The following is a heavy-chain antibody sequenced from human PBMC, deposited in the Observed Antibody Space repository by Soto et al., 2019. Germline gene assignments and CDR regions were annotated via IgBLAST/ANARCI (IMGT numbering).Heavy chain of an antibody. D-gene: IGHD1-7*01. CDR3: ASQMGVTGTYENYYGMDV. J-gene: IGHJ6*02. V-gene: IGHV1-69*12. CDR1: GGTFSSYA. Sequence: QVQLVQSGAEVKKPGSSVKVSCKASGGTFSSYAISWVRQAPGQGLEWMGGIIPIFGTANYAQKFQGRVTITADESTSTAYMGLSSLRSEDTAVYYCASQMGVTGTYENYYGMDVWGQGTTVTVSS. CDR2: IIPIFGTA.